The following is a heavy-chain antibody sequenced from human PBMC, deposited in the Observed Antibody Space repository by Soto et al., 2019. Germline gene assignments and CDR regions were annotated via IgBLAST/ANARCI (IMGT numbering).Heavy chain of an antibody. Sequence: SETLSLTCTVSGGSISIGGYYWSCVRQHPGKGLEWIGYIYYSGSTYYNPSLKSRVTISVDTSKNQFSLKLSSVTAADTAVYYCARSPPRPTLYYFDYWGQGTLVTVSS. V-gene: IGHV4-31*03. J-gene: IGHJ4*02. CDR3: ARSPPRPTLYYFDY. CDR2: IYYSGST. CDR1: GGSISIGGYY.